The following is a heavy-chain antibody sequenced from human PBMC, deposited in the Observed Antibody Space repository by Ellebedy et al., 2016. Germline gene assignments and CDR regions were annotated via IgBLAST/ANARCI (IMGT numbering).Heavy chain of an antibody. J-gene: IGHJ5*02. V-gene: IGHV4-39*07. CDR2: IYYSGST. CDR1: GGSISSSSYY. CDR3: ARVHHAQYSGLNWFDP. Sequence: SETLSLTXTVSGGSISSSSYYWGWIRQPPGKGLEWIGSIYYSGSTYYNPSLKSRVTISVDTSKNQFSLKLSSVTAADTAVYYCARVHHAQYSGLNWFDPWGQGTLVTVSS. D-gene: IGHD5-12*01.